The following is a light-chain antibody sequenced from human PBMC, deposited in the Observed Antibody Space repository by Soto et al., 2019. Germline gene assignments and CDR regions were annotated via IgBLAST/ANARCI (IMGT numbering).Light chain of an antibody. CDR2: GAS. CDR3: QQYGRSPRT. J-gene: IGKJ1*01. CDR1: QSVSSNY. Sequence: EIVLTQSPGTLSLSPGERATLSCRASQSVSSNYLAWYQQKPGQGPRLLIYGASSRATGIPDRFSGSGSGTDFTLTIGRLEPEDFAVYYCQQYGRSPRTFGQGTKVEIK. V-gene: IGKV3-20*01.